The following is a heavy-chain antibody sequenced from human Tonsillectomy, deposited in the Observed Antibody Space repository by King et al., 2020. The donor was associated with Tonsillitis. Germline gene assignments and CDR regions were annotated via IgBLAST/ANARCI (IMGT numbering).Heavy chain of an antibody. J-gene: IGHJ2*01. CDR1: GFTLSSNG. Sequence: VQLVESGGGVVRPGASPVLSCEASGFTLSSNGMVWVRQPPGKGLEWVAIISYNNRDHYAESTEGRFIISRYNARDMVFLQVNTLRPEVTAVCYGARSKSADFLSDSLNAFFGIWVGGVRGNVSS. D-gene: IGHD3-3*01. CDR3: ARSKSADFLSDSLNAFFGI. CDR2: ISYNNRD. V-gene: IGHV3-30*03.